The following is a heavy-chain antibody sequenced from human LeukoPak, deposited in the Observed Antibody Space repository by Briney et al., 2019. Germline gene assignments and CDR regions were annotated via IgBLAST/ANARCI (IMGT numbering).Heavy chain of an antibody. Sequence: GGSLRLSCAASGFTFSSYAMHWVRQAPGKGLEWVAVIWYDGSNKYYADSVKGRFTISRDNSKNTLYLQMNSLRAEDTAVYYCARDYCSGGSCYFFCYWGQGTLVTASS. V-gene: IGHV3-33*08. CDR3: ARDYCSGGSCYFFCY. CDR2: IWYDGSNK. J-gene: IGHJ4*02. D-gene: IGHD2-15*01. CDR1: GFTFSSYA.